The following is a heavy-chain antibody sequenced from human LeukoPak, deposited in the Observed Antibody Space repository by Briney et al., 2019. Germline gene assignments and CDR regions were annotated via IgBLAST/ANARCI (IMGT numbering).Heavy chain of an antibody. CDR2: ISSGSTI. Sequence: GGSLRLSCAASGFTFSSYEMNWARQAPGKGLEWVPYISSGSTIYDADSVKGRFTISRDNAKNSLYLQMNSLRAEDTAVYYCARESIAVAGAPFDYWGQGTLVTVSS. D-gene: IGHD6-19*01. CDR3: ARESIAVAGAPFDY. V-gene: IGHV3-48*03. J-gene: IGHJ4*02. CDR1: GFTFSSYE.